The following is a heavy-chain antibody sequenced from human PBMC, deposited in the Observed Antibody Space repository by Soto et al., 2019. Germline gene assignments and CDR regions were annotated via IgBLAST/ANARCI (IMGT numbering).Heavy chain of an antibody. Sequence: QVQLQESGPGLVKPSETLSLTCTVSGASVDRDTSYWIWSRQTPGKGLEWIGYIYFSGFTDYNPSLKSRVTISFDASKNQFSLELDPVTAADTAVYYCSRRRGPGLFYGTDVWGQGTTVTVSS. J-gene: IGHJ6*02. CDR3: SRRRGPGLFYGTDV. CDR2: IYFSGFT. V-gene: IGHV4-61*01. CDR1: GASVDRDTSY.